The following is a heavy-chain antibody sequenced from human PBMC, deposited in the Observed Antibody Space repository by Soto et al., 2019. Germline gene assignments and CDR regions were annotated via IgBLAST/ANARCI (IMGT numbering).Heavy chain of an antibody. CDR2: IIPIFGTA. CDR1: VCTFSSYA. V-gene: IGHV1-69*01. CDR3: ARSPLVATRFSNEYYYYSYGMDV. J-gene: IGHJ6*02. Sequence: QVQLVQSGAEVKKPGSSVKVSCKASVCTFSSYAISWVRQAPGQGLEWMGGIIPIFGTANYAQKFQGRVTITADESTSTAYMQLTSLRSEDTAVYYCARSPLVATRFSNEYYYYSYGMDVWGQGTTVTVSS. D-gene: IGHD5-12*01.